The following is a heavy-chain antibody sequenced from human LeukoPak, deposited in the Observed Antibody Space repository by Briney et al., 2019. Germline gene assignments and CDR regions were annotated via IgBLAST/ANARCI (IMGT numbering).Heavy chain of an antibody. CDR3: VRGLDYFDY. CDR1: GFIFSNYA. CDR2: ITGSGGNT. V-gene: IGHV3-23*01. J-gene: IGHJ4*02. D-gene: IGHD6-6*01. Sequence: GGSLRLSCAASGFIFSNYAMGWGRQAPGKGLEWASSITGSGGNTYYADSVKGRFTFSRDNSKNTLHLQMNSLRAEDTAVYYCVRGLDYFDYWGQGTLVTVSS.